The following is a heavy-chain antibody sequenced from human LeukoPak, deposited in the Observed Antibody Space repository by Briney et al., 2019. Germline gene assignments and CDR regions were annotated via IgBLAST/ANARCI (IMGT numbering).Heavy chain of an antibody. CDR1: GFTFSSYA. CDR2: ISYDGSNK. D-gene: IGHD5-18*01. CDR3: ARDQIQLWLRYYFDY. J-gene: IGHJ4*02. Sequence: PGGSLRLSCAASGFTFSSYAMHWVRQAPGKGLEWVAVISYDGSNKYYADSVKGRSTISRDNSKNTLYLQMNSLRAEDTAVYYCARDQIQLWLRYYFDYWGQGTLVTVSS. V-gene: IGHV3-30-3*01.